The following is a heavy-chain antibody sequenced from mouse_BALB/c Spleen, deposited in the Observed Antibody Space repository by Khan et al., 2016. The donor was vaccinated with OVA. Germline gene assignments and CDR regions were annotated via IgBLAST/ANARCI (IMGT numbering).Heavy chain of an antibody. CDR2: ISYSGST. CDR1: GYSITTNYA. V-gene: IGHV3-2*02. CDR3: ARNKYCCSVLDS. J-gene: IGHJ4*01. Sequence: EVQLQESGPGLVKPSQSLSLTCTVTGYSITTNYAWDWIRQFPGNKLEWMGYISYSGSTSYNPSLKSRISITRDTSKNQFFLQLNSVTTEDTAPYYCARNKYCCSVLDSWGQGTSVTVSS. D-gene: IGHD3-1*01.